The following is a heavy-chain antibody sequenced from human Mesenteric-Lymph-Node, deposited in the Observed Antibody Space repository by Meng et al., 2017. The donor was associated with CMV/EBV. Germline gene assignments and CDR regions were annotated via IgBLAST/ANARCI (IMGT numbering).Heavy chain of an antibody. CDR3: ARNPVTNRRGSHFDY. Sequence: GESLKISCAASGFTFSDYYMNWVRQAPGKGLEWVSSISSSTTIYYADSVKGRFTISRDNAKNSLYLQMNSLRAEDTAVYYCARNPVTNRRGSHFDYWGQGTLVTVSS. J-gene: IGHJ4*02. V-gene: IGHV3-69-1*01. D-gene: IGHD4-17*01. CDR2: ISSSTTI. CDR1: GFTFSDYY.